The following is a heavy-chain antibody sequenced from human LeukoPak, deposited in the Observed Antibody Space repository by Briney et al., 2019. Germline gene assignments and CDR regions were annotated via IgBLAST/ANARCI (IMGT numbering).Heavy chain of an antibody. V-gene: IGHV4-38-2*02. CDR2: IYHSGSTF. D-gene: IGHD2-8*01. Sequence: PSETLSLTCAVSGSSISDNYYWGWIRQPPGKGLEWIGSIYHSGSTFYNNLSLNSRVTISVDTSKNQFSLNLRSVTAADTAVYYCARDGLYTNGYSYFDYWGQGTLVTVSS. CDR3: ARDGLYTNGYSYFDY. CDR1: GSSISDNYY. J-gene: IGHJ4*02.